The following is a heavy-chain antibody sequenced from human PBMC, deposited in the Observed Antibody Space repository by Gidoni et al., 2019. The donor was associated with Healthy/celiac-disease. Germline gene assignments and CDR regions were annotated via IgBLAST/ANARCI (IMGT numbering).Heavy chain of an antibody. D-gene: IGHD5-12*01. V-gene: IGHV4-34*01. J-gene: IGHJ4*02. CDR2: INHSGST. Sequence: LEWIGEINHSGSTNYNPSLKSRVTISVDTSKNQFSLKLSSVTAAATAVYYCARGGPTRRADDYWGQGTLVTVSS. CDR3: ARGGPTRRADDY.